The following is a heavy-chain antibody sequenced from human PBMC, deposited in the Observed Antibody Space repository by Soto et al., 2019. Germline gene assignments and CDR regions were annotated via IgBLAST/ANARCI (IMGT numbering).Heavy chain of an antibody. CDR3: ARGFRARGRDSNWFDP. J-gene: IGHJ5*02. V-gene: IGHV3-74*01. CDR1: GFIFSSYW. Sequence: GGSLRLSCAVSGFIFSSYWIHWVRQAPGQGQVWVGRINGDGSSTRYSDSVQGRLTIFRDDAKNTRYPQMDSLVAEAEPVASCARGFRARGRDSNWFDPWGQGTVVTVSS. D-gene: IGHD3-10*01. CDR2: INGDGSST.